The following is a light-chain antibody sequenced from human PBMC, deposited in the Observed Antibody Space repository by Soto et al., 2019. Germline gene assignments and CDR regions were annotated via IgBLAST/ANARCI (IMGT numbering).Light chain of an antibody. J-gene: IGKJ3*01. V-gene: IGKV1-13*02. CDR2: DAS. Sequence: AIQLTQSPSSLSASVGDRVTITCRASQGISSALAWYQQKPGKAPKLLIYDASSLESGVPSRFSGSGSGTDITLTISRLQAEDFATYYCQQFNSRVFTFGPGTKVDIK. CDR3: QQFNSRVFT. CDR1: QGISSA.